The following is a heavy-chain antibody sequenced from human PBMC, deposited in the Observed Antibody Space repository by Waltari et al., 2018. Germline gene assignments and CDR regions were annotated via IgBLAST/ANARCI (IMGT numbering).Heavy chain of an antibody. CDR3: ARGGTVTDFDY. Sequence: EVQLVESGGGLVQPGGSLRLSCEASGLALSSYDMHWVRQATGKGLEWVSSIGTADDTYHSGSVKGRFTISRENAKNSLHLQMNALRAEDTAVYYCARGGTVTDFDYWGHGTLVIVSS. J-gene: IGHJ4*01. CDR1: GLALSSYD. CDR2: IGTADDT. V-gene: IGHV3-13*01. D-gene: IGHD4-17*01.